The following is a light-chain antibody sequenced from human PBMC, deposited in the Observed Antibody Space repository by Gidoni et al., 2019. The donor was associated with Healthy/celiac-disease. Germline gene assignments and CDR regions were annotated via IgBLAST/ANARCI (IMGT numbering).Light chain of an antibody. CDR2: KAS. J-gene: IGKJ2*01. Sequence: DIQMTQSPSTLSASVGDRVTITCRASQSISSWLAWYQQKPGKAPKLLIYKASSLESGVPSSFSGSGSGTEFTLTISSLQPDDFATYYCQQYNSYLYTVGQGTKLEIK. CDR3: QQYNSYLYT. V-gene: IGKV1-5*03. CDR1: QSISSW.